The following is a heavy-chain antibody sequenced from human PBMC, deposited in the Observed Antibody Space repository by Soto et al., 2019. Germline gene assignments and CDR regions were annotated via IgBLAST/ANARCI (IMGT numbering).Heavy chain of an antibody. V-gene: IGHV3-23*01. CDR1: GFTFSSYA. CDR3: AKAEEYYDFWSGPIDAFDI. J-gene: IGHJ3*02. CDR2: ISGSGGST. Sequence: EVQLSESGGGLVQPGGSLRLSCAASGFTFSSYAMSWVRQAPGKGLEWVSAISGSGGSTYYADSVKGRFTISRDNSKNTLYLQMNSLRAEDTAVYYCAKAEEYYDFWSGPIDAFDIWGQGTMVTVSS. D-gene: IGHD3-3*01.